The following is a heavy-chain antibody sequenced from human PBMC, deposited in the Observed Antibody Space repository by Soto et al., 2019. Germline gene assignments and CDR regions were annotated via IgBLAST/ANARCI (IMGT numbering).Heavy chain of an antibody. CDR1: GFTVSSNY. D-gene: IGHD6-19*01. J-gene: IGHJ4*02. CDR2: IYSGGST. V-gene: IGHV3-53*01. CDR3: ARDQGYSSGWYAILDY. Sequence: PGRSLRLSCPAFGFTVSSNYRGWVRQAPGKGLEWVSVIYSGGSTYYADSVKGRFTISRDNSKNTLYLQMNSLRAEDTAVYYCARDQGYSSGWYAILDYWGQGT.